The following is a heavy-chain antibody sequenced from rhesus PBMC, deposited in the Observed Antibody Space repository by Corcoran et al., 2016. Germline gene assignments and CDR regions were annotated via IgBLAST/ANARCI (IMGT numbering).Heavy chain of an antibody. CDR2: IYGSGGGT. V-gene: IGHV4-106*01. CDR1: GGSISDDYY. CDR3: ARDEGYYNFWTGPGYFDY. D-gene: IGHD3-3*01. Sequence: QVQLQESGPGLVKPSETLSLTCAVSGGSISDDYYWSWLRQPPGKGLEWIGYIYGSGGGTNYTPSLKNRVNISIDTSKNQFSLKLSYVTAADTAVYYCARDEGYYNFWTGPGYFDYWGQGVVVTVSS. J-gene: IGHJ4*01.